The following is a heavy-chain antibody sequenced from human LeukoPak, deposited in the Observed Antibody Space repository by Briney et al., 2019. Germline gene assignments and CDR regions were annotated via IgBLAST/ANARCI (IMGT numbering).Heavy chain of an antibody. CDR3: AKEGDQFRGYLDA. CDR2: IWHDGSVE. D-gene: IGHD3-16*01. Sequence: GGSLRLSCTASGFMFSRLGMLLVRQAPGEGLEWVAMIWHDGSVEEYADSVKGRFTISRDNSQNTLYLQMNSLRDDDTAVYYCAKEGDQFRGYLDAWGKGTTVTVSS. CDR1: GFMFSRLG. V-gene: IGHV3-33*06. J-gene: IGHJ6*03.